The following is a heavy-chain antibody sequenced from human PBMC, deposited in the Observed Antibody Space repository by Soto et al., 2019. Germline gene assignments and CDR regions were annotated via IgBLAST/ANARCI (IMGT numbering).Heavy chain of an antibody. J-gene: IGHJ4*02. V-gene: IGHV3-21*01. CDR3: ARDPWNDDPSYFDY. CDR2: ISSSSYI. CDR1: GFTFSSYS. D-gene: IGHD1-1*01. Sequence: GGSLRLSCAASGFTFSSYSMNWVRQAPGKGLEWVSSISSSSYIYYADSVKGRFTISRDNAKNSLYLQMNSLRAEDTAVYYCARDPWNDDPSYFDYWGQGTLVTVSS.